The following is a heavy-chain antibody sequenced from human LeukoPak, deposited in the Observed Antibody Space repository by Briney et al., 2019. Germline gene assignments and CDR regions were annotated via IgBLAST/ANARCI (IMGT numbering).Heavy chain of an antibody. V-gene: IGHV1-69*05. D-gene: IGHD6-6*01. J-gene: IGHJ5*02. CDR2: IIPIFGTA. CDR1: GGTFSSYA. Sequence: ASVKVSCKASGGTFSSYAISWVRQAPGQGLEWMGGIIPIFGTANYTQKFQGRVTITTDESTSTAYMELSSLRSEDTAVYYCARDLEVYRSSSQEDVWFDPWGQGTLVTVSS. CDR3: ARDLEVYRSSSQEDVWFDP.